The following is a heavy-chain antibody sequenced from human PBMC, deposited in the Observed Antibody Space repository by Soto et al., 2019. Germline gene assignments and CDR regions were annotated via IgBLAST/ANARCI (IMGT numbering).Heavy chain of an antibody. CDR2: IYYSGST. J-gene: IGHJ4*02. CDR1: GGSISSSSYY. Sequence: ASETLSLTCTVSGGSISSSSYYWGWIRQPPGKGLEWIGSIYYSGSTYYNPSLKSRVTISVDTSKNQFSLKLSSVTAADTAVYYCAKGWLQLGDYWGQGTLVTVSS. V-gene: IGHV4-39*01. CDR3: AKGWLQLGDY. D-gene: IGHD1-1*01.